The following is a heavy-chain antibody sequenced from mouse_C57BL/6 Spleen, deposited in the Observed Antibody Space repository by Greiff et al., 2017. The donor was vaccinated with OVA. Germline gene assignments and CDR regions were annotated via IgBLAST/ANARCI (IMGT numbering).Heavy chain of an antibody. D-gene: IGHD1-1*01. CDR2: ISYDGSN. CDR1: GYSITSGYY. J-gene: IGHJ2*01. CDR3: ARDRDGSPLDY. V-gene: IGHV3-6*01. Sequence: VQLQQSGPGLVKPSQSLSLTCSVTGYSITSGYYWNWIRQFPGNKLEWMGYISYDGSNNYNPSLKNRISITRDTSKNQFFLKLNSVTTEDTATYYCARDRDGSPLDYWGQGTTLTVSS.